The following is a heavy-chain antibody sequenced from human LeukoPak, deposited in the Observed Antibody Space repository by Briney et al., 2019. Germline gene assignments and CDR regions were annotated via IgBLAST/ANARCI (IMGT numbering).Heavy chain of an antibody. Sequence: GGSLRLSCAASGFTFSSYAVSWVRQAPGKGLEWVSAIGGSGGSTYYTDSVKGRFTISRDNSKNTLYLQMNSLRAEDTAVYYCAVSRNKYSSSCLTYWGQGTLVTVSS. CDR2: IGGSGGST. J-gene: IGHJ4*02. CDR1: GFTFSSYA. V-gene: IGHV3-23*01. D-gene: IGHD6-13*01. CDR3: AVSRNKYSSSCLTY.